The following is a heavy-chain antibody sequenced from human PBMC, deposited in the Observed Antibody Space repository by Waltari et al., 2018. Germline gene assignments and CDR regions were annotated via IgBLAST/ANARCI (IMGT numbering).Heavy chain of an antibody. CDR1: GLPFSPYA. Sequence: EVQLLESGGGLVPPGVSLRSSCAFSGLPFSPYAMRWVRQAPGRGLEWVSGMSGSGGKTYYADSVKGRFTISRDNSRNTLFLQMNRLRAEDTAVYYCAKGRWYFDFWGRGTLVTVPS. V-gene: IGHV3-23*01. J-gene: IGHJ4*02. CDR3: AKGRWYFDF. CDR2: MSGSGGKT.